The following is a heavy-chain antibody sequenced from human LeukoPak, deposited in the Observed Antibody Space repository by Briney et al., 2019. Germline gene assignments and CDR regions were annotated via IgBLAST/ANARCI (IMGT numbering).Heavy chain of an antibody. CDR3: ASGPYPAAGTDHQFDY. J-gene: IGHJ4*02. D-gene: IGHD6-13*01. Sequence: PSQTLSLTCTVSGASISSYYWSWIRQSPGKGLEWIGYIFYSGSTLYNPSLQSRVTISVDTSKNQFSLRLTSVTAADTAVYYCASGPYPAAGTDHQFDYWGQGTLVTDSS. CDR2: IFYSGST. V-gene: IGHV4-59*01. CDR1: GASISSYY.